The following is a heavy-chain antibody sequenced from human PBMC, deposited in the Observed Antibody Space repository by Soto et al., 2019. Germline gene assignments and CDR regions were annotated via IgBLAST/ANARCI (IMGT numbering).Heavy chain of an antibody. Sequence: PSETLSLTCTVSGASISSTTFYWGWIRQPPGKGLEWIGNFYYPGTTYYNPSLKSRVTISVDTSKNQFSLKLSSVTAADTAVYYCAGQPTAGSYYDLGSYYYYYAMDVWGQGTTVTVSS. V-gene: IGHV4-39*01. CDR3: AGQPTAGSYYDLGSYYYYYAMDV. CDR1: GASISSTTFY. D-gene: IGHD3-10*01. J-gene: IGHJ6*02. CDR2: FYYPGTT.